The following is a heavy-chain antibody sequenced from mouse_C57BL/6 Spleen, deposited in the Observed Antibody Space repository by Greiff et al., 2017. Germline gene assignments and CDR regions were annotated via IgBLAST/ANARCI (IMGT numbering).Heavy chain of an antibody. J-gene: IGHJ3*01. V-gene: IGHV5-17*01. CDR2: ISSGSSTI. CDR1: GFTFSDYG. D-gene: IGHD2-4*01. CDR3: SRPYDYDGEGFAY. Sequence: EVKLVESGGGLVKPGGSLKLSCAASGFTFSDYGMHWVRQAPEKGLEWVAYISSGSSTIYYADTVKGRFTISRDNAKNTLFLQMTRLRTEDTAMYYGSRPYDYDGEGFAYWGQGTLVTVSA.